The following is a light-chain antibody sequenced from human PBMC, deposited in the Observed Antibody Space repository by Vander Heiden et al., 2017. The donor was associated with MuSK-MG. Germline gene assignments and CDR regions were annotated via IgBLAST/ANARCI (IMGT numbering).Light chain of an antibody. J-gene: IGKJ5*01. V-gene: IGKV1-8*01. CDR2: AAS. CDR3: QQDDSYPIT. CDR1: QGISSY. Sequence: AIRMTQSPSSFSASTGDTVTITYRASQGISSYLALYQQKQGKAPKLLFYAASTLQSGVPSRFSGSGSGTDFTLTISCLQSEDFATYYCQQDDSYPITFGQGTPLDIK.